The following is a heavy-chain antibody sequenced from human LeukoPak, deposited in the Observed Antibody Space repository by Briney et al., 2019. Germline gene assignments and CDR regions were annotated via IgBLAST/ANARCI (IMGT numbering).Heavy chain of an antibody. V-gene: IGHV3-23*01. CDR2: ISGSGGST. CDR3: AKGLSGDSGYDY. CDR1: GFTFSSYA. J-gene: IGHJ4*02. D-gene: IGHD3-10*01. Sequence: GAPLRLSCAASGFTFSSYAMSWVRQAPGKGLEWVSAISGSGGSTYYADSVKGRFTISRDNSKNTLYLQMNSLRAEDTAVYYCAKGLSGDSGYDYWGQGTLVTVSS.